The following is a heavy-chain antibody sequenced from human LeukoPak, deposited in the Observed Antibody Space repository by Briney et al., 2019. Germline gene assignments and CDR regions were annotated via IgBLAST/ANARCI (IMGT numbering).Heavy chain of an antibody. J-gene: IGHJ4*02. Sequence: GGSLRLSCAASGFTFSSYAMSWVRQAPGKGLEWVSAISGSGGSTYYADSVKGRFTISRDNSKNTLYLQMNSLRAEDTAVYYCAKSRYYYDSSGYYEGYYFDYWGQGTLVTVSS. CDR2: ISGSGGST. V-gene: IGHV3-23*01. D-gene: IGHD3-22*01. CDR3: AKSRYYYDSSGYYEGYYFDY. CDR1: GFTFSSYA.